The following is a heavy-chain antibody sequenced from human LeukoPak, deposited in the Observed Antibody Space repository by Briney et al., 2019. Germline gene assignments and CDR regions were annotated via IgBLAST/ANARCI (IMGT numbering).Heavy chain of an antibody. J-gene: IGHJ6*02. CDR3: ARDRVGGHYGMDV. CDR2: IFYSGST. D-gene: IGHD3-16*01. CDR1: GGSISTYY. Sequence: SSETLSLTCTVSGGSISTYYWSWIRQPPGKGLEWIGYIFYSGSTNYNPSLKSRVTISVDTSKNQFSLKLSSVTAADTAVYYCARDRVGGHYGMDVWGQGTTVTVS. V-gene: IGHV4-59*01.